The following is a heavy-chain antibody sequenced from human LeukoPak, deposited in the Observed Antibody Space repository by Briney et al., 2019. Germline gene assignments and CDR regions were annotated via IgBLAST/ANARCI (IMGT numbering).Heavy chain of an antibody. J-gene: IGHJ4*02. V-gene: IGHV3-21*01. CDR1: GFTFSSYR. D-gene: IGHD4-11*01. Sequence: GGSQRLSCAASGFTFSSYRMNWVRQAPGEGLEWVSFISSSSSYIDYADSVKGRFTISRDNAKNSLYLQMNSLRAEDTAVYYCVRDSYSNYFDYWGQGTLVTVS. CDR2: ISSSSSYI. CDR3: VRDSYSNYFDY.